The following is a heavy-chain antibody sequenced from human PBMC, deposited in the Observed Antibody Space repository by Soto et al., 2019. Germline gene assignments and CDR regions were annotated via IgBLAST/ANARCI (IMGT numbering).Heavy chain of an antibody. J-gene: IGHJ4*02. CDR2: IYHSGST. CDR1: GGSISSSNW. Sequence: SETLSLTCAVSGGSISSSNWWSWVRKPPGKGLEWIGEIYHSGSTNYNPSLKSRVTISVDKSKNQFSLKLSSVTAADTAVYYCAGALAAAGRGFYYFDYWGQGTLVTVSS. D-gene: IGHD6-13*01. V-gene: IGHV4-4*02. CDR3: AGALAAAGRGFYYFDY.